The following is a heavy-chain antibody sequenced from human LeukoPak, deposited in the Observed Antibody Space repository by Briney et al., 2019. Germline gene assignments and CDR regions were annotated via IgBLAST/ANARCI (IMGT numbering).Heavy chain of an antibody. CDR2: IWYDGNNK. D-gene: IGHD1-26*01. CDR1: GFTFSSYG. V-gene: IGHV3-33*06. J-gene: IGHJ3*02. Sequence: GRSLRLSCAASGFTFSSYGMHWVRQAPGKGLEWVALIWYDGNNKYYVDSVKGRFTISRDNSKNTLYLQMNSLRAEDTAVYYCVKWERGATEAFDIWGQGTMVTVSS. CDR3: VKWERGATEAFDI.